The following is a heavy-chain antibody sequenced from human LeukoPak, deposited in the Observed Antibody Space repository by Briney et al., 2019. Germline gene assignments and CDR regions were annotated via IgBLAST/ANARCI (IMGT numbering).Heavy chain of an antibody. D-gene: IGHD3-10*01. J-gene: IGHJ4*02. CDR1: GYTFTTHA. V-gene: IGHV7-4-1*02. CDR2: IXXXXGNP. Sequence: ASVKVSCKASGYTFTTHAITWVRQAPGQGLEWMGWIXXXXGNPTYAQGFTXRFVFSLDTSVSTAYLQISSLRAEDTAMYYCAXXXXXXXXVSXXXXDYFDYWGQGTLVTVSS. CDR3: AXXXXXXXXVSXXXXDYFDY.